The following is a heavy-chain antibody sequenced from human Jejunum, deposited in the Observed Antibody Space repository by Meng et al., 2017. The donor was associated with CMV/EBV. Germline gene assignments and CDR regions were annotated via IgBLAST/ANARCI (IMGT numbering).Heavy chain of an antibody. CDR3: AHTPITAVRGLSFDY. J-gene: IGHJ4*02. Sequence: SGFSISTSGVGVGWIHQPPGKALECLALIYWDDDKRYSPSLKSRLTITKDTSKNQVVLTMTNMDPVDTATYYCAHTPITAVRGLSFDYWGQGTLVTVSS. D-gene: IGHD3-10*01. CDR2: IYWDDDK. CDR1: GFSISTSGVG. V-gene: IGHV2-5*02.